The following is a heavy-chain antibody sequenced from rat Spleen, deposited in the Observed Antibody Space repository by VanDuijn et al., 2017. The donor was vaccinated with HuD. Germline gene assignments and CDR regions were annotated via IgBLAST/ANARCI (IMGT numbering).Heavy chain of an antibody. V-gene: IGHV5-29*01. D-gene: IGHD1-11*01. J-gene: IGHJ3*01. CDR1: GFTFSDYY. Sequence: EVHLVESNGGLVQPGGSLKLSCAASGFTFSDYYMAWVRQAPTKGLEWVATINYDGRNIYYRDSVKGRFTISRDNARNTLHLQMDSLRSEDTATYYCARHTRVWWFPYWGQGTLVTVSS. CDR3: ARHTRVWWFPY. CDR2: INYDGRNI.